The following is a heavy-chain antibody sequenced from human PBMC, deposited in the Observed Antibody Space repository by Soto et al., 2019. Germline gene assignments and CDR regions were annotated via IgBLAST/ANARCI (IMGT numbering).Heavy chain of an antibody. Sequence: SETLSLTCSVSGGSVSSESYYWSWIRQTPGKGLEWVGNVENSGSTKYNPSLKSRVTISVDTSKNQFSLKLSSVTGADTAVYYCARERGDSHWIDPWGQGTLVTVSS. D-gene: IGHD2-21*01. V-gene: IGHV4-61*01. CDR1: GGSVSSESYY. J-gene: IGHJ5*02. CDR3: ARERGDSHWIDP. CDR2: VENSGST.